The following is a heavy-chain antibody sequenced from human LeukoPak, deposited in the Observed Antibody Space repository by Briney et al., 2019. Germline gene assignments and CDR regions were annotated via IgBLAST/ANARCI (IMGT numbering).Heavy chain of an antibody. CDR1: GYTFTSYD. Sequence: GASVTVSCKASGYTFTSYDINWVRQAPGQGLEWMGWMNPNSGNTGYAQKFQGRVTMTRNTSISTAYMELSSLRSEDTAVYYCARGAVVPAAMSPYYYYGMDVWGQGTTVTVSS. D-gene: IGHD2-2*01. CDR3: ARGAVVPAAMSPYYYYGMDV. J-gene: IGHJ6*02. V-gene: IGHV1-8*01. CDR2: MNPNSGNT.